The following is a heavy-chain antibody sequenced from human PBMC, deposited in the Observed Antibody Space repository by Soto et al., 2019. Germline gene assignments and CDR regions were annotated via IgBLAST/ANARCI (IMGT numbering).Heavy chain of an antibody. CDR3: ARGRASGSYYLLDY. D-gene: IGHD3-10*01. CDR1: GDTFTTYD. CDR2: INPNSGNI. J-gene: IGHJ4*02. Sequence: ASVKVSCKASGDTFTTYDINWVRQATGHGLEWMGWINPNSGNIGYAPRFQGRVTMTRDTAIRTAYMEVSSQRSDDTAVYYCARGRASGSYYLLDYWGQGTLVTVSS. V-gene: IGHV1-8*01.